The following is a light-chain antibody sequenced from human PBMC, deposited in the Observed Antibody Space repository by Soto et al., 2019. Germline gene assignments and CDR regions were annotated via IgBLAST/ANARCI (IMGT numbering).Light chain of an antibody. CDR1: SSDVGGHNY. CDR2: EVN. V-gene: IGLV2-14*01. CDR3: SSYTSSSTYV. Sequence: QSALTQPASVSGSPGQSITISCTGTSSDVGGHNYVSWYQQHPGKAPKNMIYEVNNGPSGVSNRFSGSKSGNTASLTISGLQAEDEADYYCSSYTSSSTYVFGTGTKLTVL. J-gene: IGLJ1*01.